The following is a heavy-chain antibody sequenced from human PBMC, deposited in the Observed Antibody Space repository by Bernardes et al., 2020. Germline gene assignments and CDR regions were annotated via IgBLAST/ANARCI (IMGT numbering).Heavy chain of an antibody. J-gene: IGHJ6*02. V-gene: IGHV4-61*01. CDR3: ARDRRYGDYYYYGMDV. CDR2: IYYSGST. D-gene: IGHD4-17*01. Sequence: SETLSLTCTVSGGSVSSGSYYWSWIRQPPGKGLEWIGYIYYSGSTNYNPSLKSRVTISVDTSKNQFSLKLSSVTAADTAVYYCARDRRYGDYYYYGMDVWGQGTTVTVSS. CDR1: GGSVSSGSYY.